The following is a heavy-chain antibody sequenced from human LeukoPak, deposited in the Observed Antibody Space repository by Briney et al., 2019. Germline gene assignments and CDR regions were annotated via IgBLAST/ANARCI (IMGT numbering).Heavy chain of an antibody. V-gene: IGHV4-30-4*08. CDR3: ARDLFSPVTTVSGGAFDI. D-gene: IGHD4-17*01. J-gene: IGHJ3*02. CDR2: IYYSGST. CDR1: GDSINNNNYY. Sequence: TSETLSLTCTVSGDSINNNNYYWGWIRQPPGKGLEWIGYIYYSGSTYYNPSLKSRVTISVDTSKNQFSLKLSSVTAADTAVYYCARDLFSPVTTVSGGAFDIWGQGTMVTVSS.